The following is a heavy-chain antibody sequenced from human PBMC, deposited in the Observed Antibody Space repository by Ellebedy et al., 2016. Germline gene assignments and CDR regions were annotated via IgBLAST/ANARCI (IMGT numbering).Heavy chain of an antibody. CDR1: GFTFSSHA. D-gene: IGHD3-9*01. Sequence: GGSLRLXXAASGFTFSSHAMHWVRQAPGKGLEWVAVISYDGSNKYYADSVKGRFTISRDNSKNTLYLQMNSLRAEDTAVYYCARDWPLSGRYDILTADMDVWGKGTTVTVSS. V-gene: IGHV3-30*14. CDR2: ISYDGSNK. CDR3: ARDWPLSGRYDILTADMDV. J-gene: IGHJ6*03.